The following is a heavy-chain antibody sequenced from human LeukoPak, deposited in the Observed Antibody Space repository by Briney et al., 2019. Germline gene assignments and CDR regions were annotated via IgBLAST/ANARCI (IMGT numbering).Heavy chain of an antibody. CDR2: ISAMLGKA. D-gene: IGHD4-11*01. J-gene: IGHJ6*03. Sequence: RGSSVKVSCKACGGTFSRYAIRGVRQAPGQGREGRGGISAMLGKAIYAEKVEGRDTIKTDKYKSTAYMEVSSLTSEDTAVYYCASREGIFDMTTVNYYYYMDVWGKGTTVTVSS. V-gene: IGHV1-69*05. CDR1: GGTFSRYA. CDR3: ASREGIFDMTTVNYYYYMDV.